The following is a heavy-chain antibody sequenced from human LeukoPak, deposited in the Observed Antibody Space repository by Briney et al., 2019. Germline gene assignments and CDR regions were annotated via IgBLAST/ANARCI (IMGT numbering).Heavy chain of an antibody. J-gene: IGHJ4*02. CDR2: IIPIFGTA. D-gene: IGHD7-27*01. CDR1: GGTFSSYA. CDR3: ARVEGPTGPDY. Sequence: ASVKVSCKASGGTFSSYAISWVRQAPGQGLEWMGGIIPIFGTANYAQKFQGRVTMTRNTSISTAYMELSSLRSEDTAVYYCARVEGPTGPDYWGQGTLVTVSP. V-gene: IGHV1-69*05.